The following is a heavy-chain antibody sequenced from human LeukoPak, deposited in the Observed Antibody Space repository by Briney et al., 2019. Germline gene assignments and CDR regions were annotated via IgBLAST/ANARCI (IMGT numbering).Heavy chain of an antibody. D-gene: IGHD4-23*01. CDR1: GGTFSSYA. CDR3: ARAASLSPYGGNHFDY. Sequence: SVKVSCKASGGTFSSYAISWVRQAPGQGLEWMGRIIPILGIANYAQKFQGRVTITADKSTSTAYMELSSLRSEDTAVYYCARAASLSPYGGNHFDYWGQGTLVTVSS. V-gene: IGHV1-69*04. J-gene: IGHJ4*02. CDR2: IIPILGIA.